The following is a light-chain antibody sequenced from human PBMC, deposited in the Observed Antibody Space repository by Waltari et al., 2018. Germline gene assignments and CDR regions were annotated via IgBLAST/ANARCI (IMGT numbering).Light chain of an antibody. J-gene: IGLJ1*01. CDR2: EGY. V-gene: IGLV2-23*03. Sequence: QSALTQPASVSGSPGQSITISCAGTSSGVVTFNLVSWYQHHPGKAPKLILYEGYKRPSGVSSRFCGSKSGNTASLTISGLQAEDEADYFCSSYTTTSILYVFGSGTKVTVL. CDR1: SSGVVTFNL. CDR3: SSYTTTSILYV.